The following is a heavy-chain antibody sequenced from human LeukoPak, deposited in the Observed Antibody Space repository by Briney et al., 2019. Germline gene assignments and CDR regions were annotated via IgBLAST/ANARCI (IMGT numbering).Heavy chain of an antibody. CDR2: ISRDNGNT. V-gene: IGHV1-18*01. CDR1: GYTLTSFG. J-gene: IGHJ3*02. CDR3: ARDSGSYFHDAFDI. Sequence: ASVKVSCKAFGYTLTSFGISWVRQAPGQGPEWMGWISRDNGNTNYAQNLKGRVTMTTETSTSTAYMELRSLRSDDTAVYYCARDSGSYFHDAFDIWGQGTMVTVSS. D-gene: IGHD1-26*01.